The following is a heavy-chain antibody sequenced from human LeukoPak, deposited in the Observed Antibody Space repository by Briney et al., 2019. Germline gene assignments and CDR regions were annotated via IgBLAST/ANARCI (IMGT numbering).Heavy chain of an antibody. CDR3: ATYDSWSGYNIAY. D-gene: IGHD3-3*01. Sequence: GGSLRLSCVVSGFTLSSPWMMWVRQAPGKGLEWMTNINRDGSEKNYVDSVKGRFTITRDNAENSLYLQMNSLKVEDTAIYYCATYDSWSGYNIAYWGQGTLVTVSS. V-gene: IGHV3-7*03. CDR1: GFTLSSPW. CDR2: INRDGSEK. J-gene: IGHJ4*02.